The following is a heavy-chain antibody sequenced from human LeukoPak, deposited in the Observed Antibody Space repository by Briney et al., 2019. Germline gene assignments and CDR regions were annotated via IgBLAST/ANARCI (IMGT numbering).Heavy chain of an antibody. CDR1: GGTFSSYA. CDR3: ARGLKSSSWYGNWFDP. D-gene: IGHD6-13*01. V-gene: IGHV1-69*04. J-gene: IGHJ5*02. CDR2: IIPNFGIA. Sequence: HGASVKVSCKASGGTFSSYAISWVRQAPGQGLEWMGRIIPNFGIANYAQKFQGRVTITADKSTSTAYMELSSLRSEDTAVYYCARGLKSSSWYGNWFDPWGQGTLVTVSS.